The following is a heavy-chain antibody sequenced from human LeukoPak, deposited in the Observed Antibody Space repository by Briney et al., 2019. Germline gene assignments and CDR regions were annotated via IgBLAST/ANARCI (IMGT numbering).Heavy chain of an antibody. CDR2: INHSGST. V-gene: IGHV4-34*01. CDR1: GGSFSGYY. CDR3: ARGSARWFDP. Sequence: SETLSLTCAVYGGSFSGYYWSWIRQPPGKGLEWIGEINHSGSTNYNPSLKSRVTISVDTSKNQFSLKLSSVTAADTAVYYCARGSARWFDPWGQGTLVTVSS. J-gene: IGHJ5*02.